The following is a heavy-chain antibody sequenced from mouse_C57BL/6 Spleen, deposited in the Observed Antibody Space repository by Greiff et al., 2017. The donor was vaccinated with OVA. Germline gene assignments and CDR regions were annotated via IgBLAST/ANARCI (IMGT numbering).Heavy chain of an antibody. J-gene: IGHJ4*01. CDR2: ISNGGGST. Sequence: EVMLVESGGGLVQPGGSLKLSCAASGFTFSDYYMYWVRQTPEKRLEWVAYISNGGGSTYYPDTVKGRFTISRDNAKNTLYLQMSRLKSEDTAMYYCARHGTGIAMDYWGQGTSVTVSS. V-gene: IGHV5-12*01. CDR3: ARHGTGIAMDY. CDR1: GFTFSDYY. D-gene: IGHD4-1*01.